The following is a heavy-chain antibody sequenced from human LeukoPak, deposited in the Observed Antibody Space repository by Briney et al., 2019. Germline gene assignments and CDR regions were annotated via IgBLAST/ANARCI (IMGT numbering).Heavy chain of an antibody. CDR3: ARDNHYYDSSGYYPLSDY. CDR2: INHSGST. J-gene: IGHJ4*02. Sequence: SETLSLTCAVYGGSFSGYYWSWIRQPPGKGLEWIGEINHSGSTNYNPSLKSRVTISVDTSKNQFSLKLSSVTAADTAVYCCARDNHYYDSSGYYPLSDYWGQGTLVTVSS. CDR1: GGSFSGYY. V-gene: IGHV4-34*01. D-gene: IGHD3-22*01.